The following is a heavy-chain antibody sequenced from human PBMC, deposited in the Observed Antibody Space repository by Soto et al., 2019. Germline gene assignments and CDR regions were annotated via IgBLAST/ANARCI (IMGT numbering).Heavy chain of an antibody. Sequence: QVHLVQSGAELKKHGASVKVSCKASGYTFTSYDINWVRQATGQGLEKMGWMNPNSGNTGYAQKFQGSVTMTRTTSISKAYMELSSLRSEDTAVYYCARQGSSCLVRGRWFDPWGQGTLVTVFS. CDR3: ARQGSSCLVRGRWFDP. J-gene: IGHJ5*02. CDR1: GYTFTSYD. V-gene: IGHV1-8*01. CDR2: MNPNSGNT. D-gene: IGHD6-13*01.